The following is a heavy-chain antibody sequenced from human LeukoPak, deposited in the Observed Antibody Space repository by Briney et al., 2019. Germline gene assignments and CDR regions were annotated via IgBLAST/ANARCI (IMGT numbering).Heavy chain of an antibody. Sequence: PGGSLRLSCAASGFTFSSYAMHWVRQAPGKGLEWVAVISYDGSNKYYADSVKGRFTISRDNSKNTLYLQMNSLRAEDTAVYYCAKDLRWGNYWGQGTLVTVSS. CDR3: AKDLRWGNY. D-gene: IGHD3-16*01. CDR2: ISYDGSNK. CDR1: GFTFSSYA. J-gene: IGHJ4*02. V-gene: IGHV3-30-3*01.